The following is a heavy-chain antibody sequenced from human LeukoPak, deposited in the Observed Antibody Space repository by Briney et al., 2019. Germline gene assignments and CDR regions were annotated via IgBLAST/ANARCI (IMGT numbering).Heavy chain of an antibody. Sequence: ASVKVSCKASGYTFTGYYMHWVRQAPGQGLEWMGWINPNSGGTNYAQKFQGRVTMTMDTSISTAYMELSRLRSDDTAVYYCAREVAAAEGTINYYYGMDVWGQGTTVTVSS. CDR1: GYTFTGYY. CDR3: AREVAAAEGTINYYYGMDV. CDR2: INPNSGGT. V-gene: IGHV1-2*02. D-gene: IGHD6-13*01. J-gene: IGHJ6*02.